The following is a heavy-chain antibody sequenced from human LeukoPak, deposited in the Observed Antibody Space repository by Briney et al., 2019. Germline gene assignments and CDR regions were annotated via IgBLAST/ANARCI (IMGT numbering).Heavy chain of an antibody. CDR1: GFTVSSNY. Sequence: GGSLRLSCAASGFTVSSNYMSWVRQAPGKGLEWVSVIYSGGSTYYADSVKGRFTISRDNSKNTLYLQMNSLRAEDTAVYYCARGPAAGPYYYYYMDVWGKGTTVTISS. CDR3: ARGPAAGPYYYYYMDV. V-gene: IGHV3-53*01. D-gene: IGHD6-13*01. J-gene: IGHJ6*03. CDR2: IYSGGST.